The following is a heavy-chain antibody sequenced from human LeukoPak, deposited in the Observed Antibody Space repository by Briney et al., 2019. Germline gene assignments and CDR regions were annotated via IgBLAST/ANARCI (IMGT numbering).Heavy chain of an antibody. CDR3: ARGRGGGSWFYYYYMDV. D-gene: IGHD2-15*01. J-gene: IGHJ6*03. V-gene: IGHV3-30*04. CDR2: ISYDGNNK. CDR1: GFTFSNYS. Sequence: GRSLRLSCAASGFTFSNYSIHWVRQAPGKGLEWVAVISYDGNNKYYADSVKGRFTFSRDNSKNTLYLRMNSLRAEDTAVYYCARGRGGGSWFYYYYMDVWGKGTTVTVPS.